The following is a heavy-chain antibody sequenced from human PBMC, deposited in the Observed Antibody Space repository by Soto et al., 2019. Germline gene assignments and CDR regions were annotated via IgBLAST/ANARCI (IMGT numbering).Heavy chain of an antibody. CDR1: GGTFGSYA. V-gene: IGHV1-69*13. D-gene: IGHD3-3*01. Sequence: GPSVKVSCKASGGTFGSYAISWVRQAPGQGPEWMGGIIPIFGTANYAQRFQGRVTITADVSTSIAYMELSGLRSEDTAVYYCARGLSATSFGVGIPPNDAFDKWGQGTMVTVSS. J-gene: IGHJ3*02. CDR3: ARGLSATSFGVGIPPNDAFDK. CDR2: IIPIFGTA.